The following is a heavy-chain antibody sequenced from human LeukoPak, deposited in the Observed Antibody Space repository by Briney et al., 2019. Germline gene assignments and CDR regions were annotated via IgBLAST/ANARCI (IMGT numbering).Heavy chain of an antibody. V-gene: IGHV1-8*01. CDR2: MNPNSGNT. J-gene: IGHJ6*02. CDR1: GYTFTSYD. Sequence: ASVKVSCKASGYTFTSYDINWVRQATGQGLEWMGWMNPNSGNTGYAQKFQGRVTMTRNTSISTAYMELSSLRSEDTAVYYCARVLVPAAPLYGMDVWGQGTTVTVSS. CDR3: ARVLVPAAPLYGMDV. D-gene: IGHD2-2*01.